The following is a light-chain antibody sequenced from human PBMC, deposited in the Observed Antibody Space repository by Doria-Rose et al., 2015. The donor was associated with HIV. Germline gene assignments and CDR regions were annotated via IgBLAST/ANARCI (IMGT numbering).Light chain of an antibody. J-gene: IGKJ1*01. V-gene: IGKV3-20*01. CDR3: HQYGTSWT. Sequence: TQSPGTLSLSPGERATLSCRASQSFSSTYLAWYQQKPGQAPSLLIYAGSTRATGITDRFSASVSGTDFTLTINRLEPEDFALYYCHQYGTSWTFGQGTKVEI. CDR1: QSFSSTY. CDR2: AGS.